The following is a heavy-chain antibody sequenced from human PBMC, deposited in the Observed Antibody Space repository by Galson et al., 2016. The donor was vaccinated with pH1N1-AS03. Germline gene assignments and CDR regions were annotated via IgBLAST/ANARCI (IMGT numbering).Heavy chain of an antibody. J-gene: IGHJ4*02. Sequence: CAISGDSVSSNTVAWNWIRLSPSRGLEWLGRTYYRSKWYTDYGLSVERQLTITSDTSKNLISLQLNSLTPEDSAIYYRGRVRSLTSSWYGPIDYWGQGTRVTVSS. CDR3: GRVRSLTSSWYGPIDY. V-gene: IGHV6-1*01. CDR2: TYYRSKWYT. D-gene: IGHD6-13*01. CDR1: GDSVSSNTVA.